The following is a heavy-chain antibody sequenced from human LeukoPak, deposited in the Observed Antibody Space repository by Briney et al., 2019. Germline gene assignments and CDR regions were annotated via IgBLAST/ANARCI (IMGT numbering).Heavy chain of an antibody. CDR1: GFTFSSYG. CDR3: AKDGAKDYYYGMDV. CDR2: ISYDGSNK. J-gene: IGHJ6*02. Sequence: GRSLRLSCAASGFTFSSYGMHWVRQAPGKGLEWVAVISYDGSNKYYADSVKGRFTISRDNSKNTLYLQMNSLRAEDTAVYYCAKDGAKDYYYGMDVWGQGTTVTVSS. V-gene: IGHV3-30*18. D-gene: IGHD3-16*01.